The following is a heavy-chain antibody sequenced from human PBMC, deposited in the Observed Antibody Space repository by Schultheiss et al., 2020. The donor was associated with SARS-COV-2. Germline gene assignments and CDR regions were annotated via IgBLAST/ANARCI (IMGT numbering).Heavy chain of an antibody. CDR3: ARGSTTVVTSIAFDI. D-gene: IGHD4-23*01. V-gene: IGHV3-23*01. CDR2: ISGSGGST. J-gene: IGHJ3*02. CDR1: GFTFSSYA. Sequence: GGSLRLSCAASGFTFSSYAMSWVRQAPGKGLEWVSAISGSGGSTYYADSVKGRFTISRDNSKNTLYLQMSSLRAEDTAVYYCARGSTTVVTSIAFDIWGQGTMVTVSS.